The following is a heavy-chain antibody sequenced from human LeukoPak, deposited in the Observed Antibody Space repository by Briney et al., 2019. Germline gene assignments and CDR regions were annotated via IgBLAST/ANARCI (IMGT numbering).Heavy chain of an antibody. CDR2: INSDGSST. D-gene: IGHD3-22*01. CDR1: GSTFSSYW. V-gene: IGHV3-74*01. J-gene: IGHJ6*03. CDR3: ARARYYYDSSGYYFSYYYYYMDV. Sequence: PGGSLRLSCAASGSTFSSYWMHWVRQAPGKGLVWVSRINSDGSSTSYADSVKGRFTISRDNAKNTLYLQMNSLRAEDTAVYYCARARYYYDSSGYYFSYYYYYMDVWGKGTTVTVSS.